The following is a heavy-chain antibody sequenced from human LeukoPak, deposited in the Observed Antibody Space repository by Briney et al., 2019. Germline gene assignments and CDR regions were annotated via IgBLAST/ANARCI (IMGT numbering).Heavy chain of an antibody. CDR2: FYSGGSA. V-gene: IGHV4-4*07. CDR3: ARVYSGYDLRGSVANYYFDY. Sequence: PSETLSLTCTVSGGSISSYYWSWIRQPAGKGLEWIGRFYSGGSADYNPSLKSRVTMSVDTSKNQFSLKLSSVTAADTAVYYCARVYSGYDLRGSVANYYFDYWGQGTLVTVSS. J-gene: IGHJ4*02. D-gene: IGHD5-12*01. CDR1: GGSISSYY.